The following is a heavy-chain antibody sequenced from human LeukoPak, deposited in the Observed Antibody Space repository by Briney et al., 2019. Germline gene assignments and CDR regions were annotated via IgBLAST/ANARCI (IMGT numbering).Heavy chain of an antibody. D-gene: IGHD6-13*01. J-gene: IGHJ4*02. Sequence: PGGSLRLSCTASGFTFGDYAMSWVRQAPGKGLEWVGFIRSKAYGGTTEYAASVKGRFTISRDDSKSIAYLQMNSLKTEDTAVYYCTCAIAAAGIKDYWGQGTLVTVSS. CDR3: TCAIAAAGIKDY. CDR1: GFTFGDYA. V-gene: IGHV3-49*04. CDR2: IRSKAYGGTT.